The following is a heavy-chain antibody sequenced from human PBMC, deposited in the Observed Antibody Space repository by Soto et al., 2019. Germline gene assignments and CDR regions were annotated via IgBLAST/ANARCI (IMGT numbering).Heavy chain of an antibody. Sequence: SGRTLANPTQTLTLTRTFSGFSLSTSGVGVAWIRQPPGKALEWLALIYWDDDKRYSPSLKSRLTITKDTSKNQVVLTMTNMDPVDTATYYCAHRRTYGSGSYSFGYWGQGTLVTVSS. CDR1: GFSLSTSGVG. J-gene: IGHJ4*02. V-gene: IGHV2-5*02. CDR3: AHRRTYGSGSYSFGY. D-gene: IGHD3-10*01. CDR2: IYWDDDK.